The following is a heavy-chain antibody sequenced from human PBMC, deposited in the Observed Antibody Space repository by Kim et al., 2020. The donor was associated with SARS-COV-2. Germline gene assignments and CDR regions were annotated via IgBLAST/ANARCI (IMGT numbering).Heavy chain of an antibody. V-gene: IGHV1-18*04. CDR3: ARDTGRGGFGELLPTSPIGD. D-gene: IGHD3-10*01. Sequence: ASVKVSCKASGYTFTSYGISWVRQAPGQGLEWMGWISAYNGNTNYAQKLQGRVTMTTDTSTSTAYMELRSLRSDDTAVYYCARDTGRGGFGELLPTSPIGDWGQGTTVTVSS. CDR2: ISAYNGNT. J-gene: IGHJ6*02. CDR1: GYTFTSYG.